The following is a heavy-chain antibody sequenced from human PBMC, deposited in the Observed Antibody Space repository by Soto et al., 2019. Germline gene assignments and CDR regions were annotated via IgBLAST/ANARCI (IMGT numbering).Heavy chain of an antibody. CDR1: GCTFTGYY. J-gene: IGHJ3*02. D-gene: IGHD3-9*01. CDR3: AREGHYDILTGLRDDAFDI. V-gene: IGHV1-2*04. CDR2: INPNSGGT. Sequence: ASVKVSCKASGCTFTGYYMHWVRQAPGQGLEWMGWINPNSGGTNYAQKFQGWVTMTRDTSISTAYMELSRLRSDDTAVYYCAREGHYDILTGLRDDAFDIWGQGTMVTVSS.